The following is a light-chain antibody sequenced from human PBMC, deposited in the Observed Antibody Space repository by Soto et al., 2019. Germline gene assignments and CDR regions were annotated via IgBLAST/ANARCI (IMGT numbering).Light chain of an antibody. J-gene: IGKJ1*01. CDR1: QSLSGN. Sequence: EIVMTQSPATLSVSQGERATLSCRASQSLSGNLAWYQQKPGQAPRLLIFGASTSAPGIPATFSGSGSGTEFTLTISSLQSEGCAVYYCQQYNKWPPTFGQGTKVEIK. CDR3: QQYNKWPPT. V-gene: IGKV3-15*01. CDR2: GAS.